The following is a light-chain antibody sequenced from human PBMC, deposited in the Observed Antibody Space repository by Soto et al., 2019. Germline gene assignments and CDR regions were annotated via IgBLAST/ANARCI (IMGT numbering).Light chain of an antibody. CDR3: QSYDRSLSGV. Sequence: QSVLTQPPSVSGSPGQRITISCTGSSSKIGADFDVYWYQQLPGAAPKLLIYGNTIRPSGVPDRFSGSKSGTSASLAITGLQAEDEADYYCQSYDRSLSGVFGTGTKLSVL. CDR2: GNT. J-gene: IGLJ1*01. CDR1: SSKIGADFD. V-gene: IGLV1-40*01.